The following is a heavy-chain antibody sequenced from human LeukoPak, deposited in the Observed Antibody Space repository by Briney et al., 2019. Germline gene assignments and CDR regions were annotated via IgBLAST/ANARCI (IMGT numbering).Heavy chain of an antibody. Sequence: ASVKVSCKASGYTFTGYYMHWVRQAPGQGLEWMGWINPNSGGTNYARKFQGRVTMTRGTSNSTAYLELSSLRSDDTAVYYCARSIAAAGTPRGYWGQGTLVPVSS. V-gene: IGHV1-2*02. CDR2: INPNSGGT. J-gene: IGHJ4*02. D-gene: IGHD6-13*01. CDR3: ARSIAAAGTPRGY. CDR1: GYTFTGYY.